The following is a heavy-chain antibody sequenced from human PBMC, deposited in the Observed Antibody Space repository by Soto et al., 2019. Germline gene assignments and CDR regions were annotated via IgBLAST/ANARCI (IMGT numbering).Heavy chain of an antibody. V-gene: IGHV3-21*01. J-gene: IGHJ3*02. D-gene: IGHD2-2*01. CDR1: GFTFSSYS. Sequence: EVQLVESGGGLVKPGGSLRLSCAASGFTFSSYSMNWVRQAPGKGLEWVSSISSSSSYIYYADSVKGRFTISRDNAKNSLYLQMNILRAEDTAVYYCARGIVVVPAANDAFDIWGQGTMVTVSS. CDR3: ARGIVVVPAANDAFDI. CDR2: ISSSSSYI.